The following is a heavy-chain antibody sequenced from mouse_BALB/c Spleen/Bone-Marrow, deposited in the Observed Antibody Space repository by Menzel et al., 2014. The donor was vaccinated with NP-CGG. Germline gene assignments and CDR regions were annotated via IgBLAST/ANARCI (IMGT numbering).Heavy chain of an antibody. D-gene: IGHD1-1*02. CDR3: ARVKLWSYAMDY. CDR1: GFNIXDTY. V-gene: IGHV14-3*02. Sequence: VQLQQSGAELVKPGASVKLSCTASGFNIXDTYMHWVKQRPEQGLEWIGRIDPANGNTKYDPKFQGKATITADTSSNTAYLQLSSLTSEDTAVYYCARVKLWSYAMDYWGQGTSVTVSS. J-gene: IGHJ4*01. CDR2: IDPANGNT.